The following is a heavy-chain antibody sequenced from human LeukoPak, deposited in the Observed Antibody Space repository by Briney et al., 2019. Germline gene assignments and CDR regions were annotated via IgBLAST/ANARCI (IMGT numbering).Heavy chain of an antibody. Sequence: PGVPLRLSCAGSGFTFRSFWRRWVRQAPGKGREGVANIKNEGSETQHVDSERGRFTITRDNDKNSLDLKMNRVRVEDAGVYYCSTNRHSHPNWGQGTLVSVSS. CDR1: GFTFRSFW. D-gene: IGHD2-21*01. V-gene: IGHV3-7*01. CDR2: IKNEGSET. CDR3: STNRHSHPN. J-gene: IGHJ4*02.